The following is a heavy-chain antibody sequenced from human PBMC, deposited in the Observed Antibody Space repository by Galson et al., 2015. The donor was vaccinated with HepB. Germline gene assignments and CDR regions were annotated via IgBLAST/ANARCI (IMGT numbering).Heavy chain of an antibody. CDR2: ISSSSSTV. V-gene: IGHV3-48*02. CDR3: ATSRGYSYGGSPFDY. Sequence: SLRLSCAASGFTFSSYNMNWVRQAPGKGPEWVSYISSSSSTVYSADSVKGRFTISRDNAKNSLYLQMNSLRDEDTAVYYCATSRGYSYGGSPFDYWGQGTLVTVSS. CDR1: GFTFSSYN. J-gene: IGHJ4*02. D-gene: IGHD5-18*01.